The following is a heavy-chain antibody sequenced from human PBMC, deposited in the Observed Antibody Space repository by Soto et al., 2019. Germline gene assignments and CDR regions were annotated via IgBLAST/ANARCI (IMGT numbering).Heavy chain of an antibody. CDR3: ASSAYCGGDCYFDYYYYGMDV. Sequence: QVQLVQSGAEVKKPGSSVKVSCKASGGTFSSYAISWVRQAPGQGLEWMEGIIPIFGTANYAQKFQGRVTITADESTSTAYMELSSLRSEDTAVYYCASSAYCGGDCYFDYYYYGMDVWGQGTTVTVSS. CDR1: GGTFSSYA. V-gene: IGHV1-69*01. J-gene: IGHJ6*02. CDR2: IIPIFGTA. D-gene: IGHD2-21*02.